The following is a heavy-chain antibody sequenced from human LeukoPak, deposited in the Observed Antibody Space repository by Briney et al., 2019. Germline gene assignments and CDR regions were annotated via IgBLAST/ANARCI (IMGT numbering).Heavy chain of an antibody. CDR1: GVSVGSAGYY. D-gene: IGHD1-26*01. J-gene: IGHJ4*02. CDR2: VYYSGNS. CDR3: ARSQSQSGAYRYYFAY. V-gene: IGHV4-61*08. Sequence: PSETLSLTCAVSGVSVGSAGYYWTWIRQPPGKELEWIGYVYYSGNSNYNPFFKSRVTMSLDPSENQFSLKLTSVTAADTAVYYCARSQSQSGAYRYYFAYWGQGTLVTVSS.